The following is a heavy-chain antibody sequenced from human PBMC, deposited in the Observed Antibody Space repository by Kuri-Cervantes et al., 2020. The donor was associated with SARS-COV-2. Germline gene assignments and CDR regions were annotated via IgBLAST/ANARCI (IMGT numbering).Heavy chain of an antibody. CDR2: IYYSGST. D-gene: IGHD6-19*01. CDR3: ARQLSSGWYPYYYGMDV. Sequence: GSLRLSCAVYGGSFSGYYWGWIRQPPGKGLEWIGSIYYSGSTYYNPSLKSRVTISVDTSKNQFSLKLSSVTAADTAVYYCARQLSSGWYPYYYGMDVWGQGTTVTVSS. J-gene: IGHJ6*02. CDR1: GGSFSGYY. V-gene: IGHV4-39*01.